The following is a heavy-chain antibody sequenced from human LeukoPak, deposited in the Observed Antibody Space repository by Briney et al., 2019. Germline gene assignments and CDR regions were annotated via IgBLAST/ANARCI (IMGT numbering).Heavy chain of an antibody. D-gene: IGHD3-10*01. CDR1: GFTFSSYA. Sequence: GASMRLSCEASGFTFSSYAMSWVRQAPGKGLEWVSAISGSGGSTYYADSVKGRFTISRDNSKNTLYLQMNSLRAEDTAVYYCAKSGKGPFDYWGQGTLVTVSS. V-gene: IGHV3-23*01. J-gene: IGHJ4*02. CDR2: ISGSGGST. CDR3: AKSGKGPFDY.